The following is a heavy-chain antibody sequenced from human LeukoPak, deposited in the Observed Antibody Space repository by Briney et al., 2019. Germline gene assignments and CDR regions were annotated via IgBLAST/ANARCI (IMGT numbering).Heavy chain of an antibody. CDR3: ARDDPIAVAATRWFDP. Sequence: ASVKVSCKASGYTFTSYGISWVQQAPGQGLEWMGWISAYNGNTNYAQKLQGRVTMTTDTSTSTAYMELRSLRSDDTAVYYCARDDPIAVAATRWFDPWGQGTLVTVSS. CDR1: GYTFTSYG. V-gene: IGHV1-18*01. CDR2: ISAYNGNT. J-gene: IGHJ5*02. D-gene: IGHD6-19*01.